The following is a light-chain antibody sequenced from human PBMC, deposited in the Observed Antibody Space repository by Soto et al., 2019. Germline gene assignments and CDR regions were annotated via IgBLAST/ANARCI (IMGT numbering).Light chain of an antibody. J-gene: IGLJ1*01. CDR3: SSYTSSRYV. CDR1: SSDVGGYNY. CDR2: EVS. Sequence: QSALTQPASVSGSPGQSITISCTGTSSDVGGYNYVSWYQQHPGKAPKLMIYEVSNRPSGLSNRFSGSKSGNTASLTISGLQAEDEADYYCSSYTSSRYVFGTGTKVTVL. V-gene: IGLV2-14*01.